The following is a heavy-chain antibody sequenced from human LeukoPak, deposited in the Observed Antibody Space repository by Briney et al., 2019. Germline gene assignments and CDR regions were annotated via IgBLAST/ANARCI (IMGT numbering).Heavy chain of an antibody. J-gene: IGHJ4*02. Sequence: KPSETLSLTCTVSGGPISSYYWSWIRQPPGKGVEWIGYIYYRGSTNYNPSLKSRVTISIDTSKNQFSLKLSSVTAADTAVYYCARVRSGYSYGPFDYWGQGTLVTVSS. V-gene: IGHV4-59*01. D-gene: IGHD5-18*01. CDR3: ARVRSGYSYGPFDY. CDR1: GGPISSYY. CDR2: IYYRGST.